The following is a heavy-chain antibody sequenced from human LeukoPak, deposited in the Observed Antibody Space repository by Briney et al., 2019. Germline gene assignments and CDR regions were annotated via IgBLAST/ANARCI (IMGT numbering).Heavy chain of an antibody. V-gene: IGHV6-1*01. J-gene: IGHJ6*02. Sequence: SQTLSLTCAISGDSVSSNSATWNWIRQSPSRGLEWLGRTYYRSKWYKYYAVSVKGRITINPDTSKNQFSLQLNSVIPEDTAVYYCGRDNTFLMDVWGQGTTVTVSS. CDR3: GRDNTFLMDV. CDR1: GDSVSSNSAT. D-gene: IGHD2-21*01. CDR2: TYYRSKWYK.